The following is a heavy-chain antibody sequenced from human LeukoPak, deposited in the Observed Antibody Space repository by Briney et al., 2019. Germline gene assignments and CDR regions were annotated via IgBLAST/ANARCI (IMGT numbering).Heavy chain of an antibody. CDR1: GYTLTELS. D-gene: IGHD4-17*01. V-gene: IGHV1-24*01. Sequence: ASVKVSCKVSGYTLTELSMHWVRQAPGKGLEWMGGFDPEDGETIYAQKFQGRVTMTEDTSTDTAYMELSSLRSEDTAVYYCATHTYGDYGRSSKNWYFDLWGRGTLVTVSS. CDR2: FDPEDGET. CDR3: ATHTYGDYGRSSKNWYFDL. J-gene: IGHJ2*01.